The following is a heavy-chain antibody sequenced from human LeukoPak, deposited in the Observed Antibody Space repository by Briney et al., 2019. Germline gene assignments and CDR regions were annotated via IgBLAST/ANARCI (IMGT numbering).Heavy chain of an antibody. D-gene: IGHD3-22*01. CDR3: ARGGYYDSSGYYHFDY. CDR1: GYTFTGYY. J-gene: IGHJ4*02. Sequence: ASVKVSCKASGYTFTGYYMHWVRQAPGQGLERMGIINPSGGSTSYAQKFQGRVTMTRDTSTSTVYMELSSLRSEDTAVYYCARGGYYDSSGYYHFDYWGQGTLVTVSS. CDR2: INPSGGST. V-gene: IGHV1-46*01.